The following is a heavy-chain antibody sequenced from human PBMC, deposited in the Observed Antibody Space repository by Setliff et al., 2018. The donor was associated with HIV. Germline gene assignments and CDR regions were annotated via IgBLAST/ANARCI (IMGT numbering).Heavy chain of an antibody. CDR2: IIPIFGTP. CDR3: ARGSTSSWSYHYMDV. CDR1: GDTFTSHA. J-gene: IGHJ6*03. V-gene: IGHV1-69*13. Sequence: SVKVSCKASGDTFTSHAISWVRQAPGQGLEWMGGIIPIFGTPNYAQKFKGRLTITADESTSTVYMELSSLRSEDTAVYFCARGSTSSWSYHYMDVWGKGTTVTVSS. D-gene: IGHD6-6*01.